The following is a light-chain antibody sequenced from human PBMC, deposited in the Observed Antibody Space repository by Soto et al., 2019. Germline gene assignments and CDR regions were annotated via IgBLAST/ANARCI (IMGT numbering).Light chain of an antibody. Sequence: EIVMTQSPATLSVSPGERATLSCGASQSVSGNLAWYQLKPGQAPRLLIYDASTRATGIPARFSGSGSGTEFTLTISSPQSEDFAVYYCQQYNNWPRTFGQGTKVEIK. V-gene: IGKV3-15*01. CDR1: QSVSGN. J-gene: IGKJ1*01. CDR3: QQYNNWPRT. CDR2: DAS.